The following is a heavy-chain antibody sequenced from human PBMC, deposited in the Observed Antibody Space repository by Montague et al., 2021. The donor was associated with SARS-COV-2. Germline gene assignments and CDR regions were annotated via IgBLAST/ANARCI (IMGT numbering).Heavy chain of an antibody. CDR1: GGSISSSNYY. D-gene: IGHD6-19*01. V-gene: IGHV4-39*01. CDR2: LFYSGSS. Sequence: SETLSLTCTVAGGSISSSNYYWGWIRQPPGKWLEWIGSLFYSGSSFYNPSLKSRVTISVDTSKNQFSLRLSSVTAADTAVYYCVAEWLAIYYFDFWGQGTLVTVSS. J-gene: IGHJ4*02. CDR3: VAEWLAIYYFDF.